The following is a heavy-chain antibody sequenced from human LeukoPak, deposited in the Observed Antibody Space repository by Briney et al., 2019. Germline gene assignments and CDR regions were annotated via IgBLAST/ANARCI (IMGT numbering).Heavy chain of an antibody. CDR2: ISGSGGST. CDR3: AKGKVNHDGALDA. J-gene: IGHJ3*01. Sequence: GGSLRLSCAASGFTFSSYAMSWVRQAPGTGLEWVSAISGSGGSTYYADSVKGRFTISRDNSKKTLYLQMNSLRAEDTAVYYCAKGKVNHDGALDAWGQGTLVTVSS. V-gene: IGHV3-23*01. CDR1: GFTFSSYA. D-gene: IGHD2-21*01.